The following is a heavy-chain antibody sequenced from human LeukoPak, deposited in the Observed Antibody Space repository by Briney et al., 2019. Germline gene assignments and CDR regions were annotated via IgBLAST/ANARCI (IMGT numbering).Heavy chain of an antibody. Sequence: GGSLRLSCAASGFTFSSYGMHWVRQAPGKGLEWVAVIWYDGSNKYYADSVKGRFTISRDNAKNTLYLQMNSLRAEDTAVYFCARDGDCSGGSCYPEAIDYWGQGTLVTVSS. V-gene: IGHV3-33*01. D-gene: IGHD2-15*01. CDR1: GFTFSSYG. J-gene: IGHJ4*02. CDR2: IWYDGSNK. CDR3: ARDGDCSGGSCYPEAIDY.